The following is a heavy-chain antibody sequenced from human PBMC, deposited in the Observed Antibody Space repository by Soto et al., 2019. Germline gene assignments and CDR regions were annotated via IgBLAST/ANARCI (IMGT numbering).Heavy chain of an antibody. J-gene: IGHJ6*02. CDR3: AKESGELPDDYYYYGMDV. V-gene: IGHV3-30*18. CDR1: GFTFSSYG. CDR2: ISYDGSNK. D-gene: IGHD1-26*01. Sequence: GGSLRLSCAASGFTFSSYGTHWVRQAPGKGLEWVAVISYDGSNKYYADSVKGRFTISRDNSKNTLYLQMNSLRAEDTAVYYCAKESGELPDDYYYYGMDVWGQGTTVTVSS.